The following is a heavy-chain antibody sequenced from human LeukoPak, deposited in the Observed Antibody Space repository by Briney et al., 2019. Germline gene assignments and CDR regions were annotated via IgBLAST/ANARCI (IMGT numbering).Heavy chain of an antibody. CDR2: IIHSGST. Sequence: SETLSLTCAVYGGSFSGYYWSWIRQPPGKGLEWIGEIIHSGSTNYNPSLKSRVTIPVDTSKNQFSLKLSSVTAADTAVYYCARGRGCSSTSCYNWFDPWGQGTLVTVSS. CDR1: GGSFSGYY. J-gene: IGHJ5*02. D-gene: IGHD2-2*01. CDR3: ARGRGCSSTSCYNWFDP. V-gene: IGHV4-34*01.